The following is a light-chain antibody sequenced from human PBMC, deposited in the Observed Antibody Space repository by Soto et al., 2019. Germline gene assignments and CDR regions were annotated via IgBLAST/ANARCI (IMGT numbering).Light chain of an antibody. V-gene: IGKV1-5*01. J-gene: IGKJ1*01. CDR2: DAS. CDR3: QQYNSYPGRT. Sequence: DIQMTQSPSTLSASVGDRVTITCRANQNIGNWLAWYQQKPGKAPKLLIYDASTLQSGVPSRFSGSGSGTQFTLTISSLQPDDFATYYCQQYNSYPGRTFGQGTKVEIK. CDR1: QNIGNW.